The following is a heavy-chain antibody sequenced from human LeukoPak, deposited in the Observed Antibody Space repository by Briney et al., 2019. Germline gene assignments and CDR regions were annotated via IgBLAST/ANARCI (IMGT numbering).Heavy chain of an antibody. Sequence: PGGSLRLSCAVSGFTFSDYAMSWVRQAPGRGLEGVSGIRNRGHSTYYTASVKGRFTVSRHNPKSTLFLQMNSLRAEDTAVYYCAKDFPSSIVTNWGQGTLVTVSS. CDR3: AKDFPSSIVTN. V-gene: IGHV3-23*01. CDR2: IRNRGHST. J-gene: IGHJ4*01. D-gene: IGHD6-6*01. CDR1: GFTFSDYA.